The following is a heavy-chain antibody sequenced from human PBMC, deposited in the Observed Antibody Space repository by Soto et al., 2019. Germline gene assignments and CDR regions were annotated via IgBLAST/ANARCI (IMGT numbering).Heavy chain of an antibody. J-gene: IGHJ4*02. CDR2: IYPSDSDT. V-gene: IGHV5-51*01. D-gene: IGHD3-3*01. CDR1: VYNFAGYW. CDR3: ARGGVSTRTFDY. Sequence: GESLKISCMGSVYNFAGYWIAWVRQMPGKGLELMGIIYPSDSDTRYRPSFQGQVTISADKSISSAYLQWSSLRASDTAMYYCARGGVSTRTFDYWGKGTPVTDSS.